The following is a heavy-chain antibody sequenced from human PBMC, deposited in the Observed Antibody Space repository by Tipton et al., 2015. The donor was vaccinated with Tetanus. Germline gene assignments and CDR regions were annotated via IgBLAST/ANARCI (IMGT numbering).Heavy chain of an antibody. Sequence: TLSLTCTVSGGSISSYYWSWIRQPAGQGLEWIGRIYTSGSTNHNPSLKSRVTMSVDTSKNQFSLKLSSVTAADTAVYYCAREEAARPFFDYWGQGTLVTVSS. CDR3: AREEAARPFFDY. J-gene: IGHJ4*02. D-gene: IGHD6-6*01. CDR2: IYTSGST. CDR1: GGSISSYY. V-gene: IGHV4-4*07.